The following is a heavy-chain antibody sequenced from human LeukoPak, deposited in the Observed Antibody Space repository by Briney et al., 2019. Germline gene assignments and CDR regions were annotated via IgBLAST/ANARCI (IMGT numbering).Heavy chain of an antibody. J-gene: IGHJ6*02. CDR2: ISSSSSYI. CDR1: GFTFSSYS. CDR3: AREGAVYYYDSSGSQGQYYYYGMDV. Sequence: GGSLRLSCAASGFTFSSYSMNWVRQAPGKGLEWVSSISSSSSYIYYADSVKGRFTISRDNAQNSLYLQMNSLRAEDTAVYYCAREGAVYYYDSSGSQGQYYYYGMDVWGQGATVTVSS. V-gene: IGHV3-21*01. D-gene: IGHD3-22*01.